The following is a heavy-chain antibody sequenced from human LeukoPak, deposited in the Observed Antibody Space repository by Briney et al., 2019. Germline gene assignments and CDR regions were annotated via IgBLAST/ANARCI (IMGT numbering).Heavy chain of an antibody. CDR2: INWNGGRT. D-gene: IGHD6-13*01. CDR3: ARDWYDPMGA. V-gene: IGHV3-20*04. CDR1: GFTFDDYG. Sequence: RPGGALRLSCAASGFTFDDYGMSWVRQAPGKGLEWVSGINWNGGRTGYADSVKAGFTFSSENPNNSLSLQMNSLRAEDTALYYCARDWYDPMGAWGQGTLVTVSS. J-gene: IGHJ5*02.